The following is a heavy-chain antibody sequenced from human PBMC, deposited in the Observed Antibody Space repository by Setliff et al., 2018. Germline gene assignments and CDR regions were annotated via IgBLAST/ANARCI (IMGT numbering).Heavy chain of an antibody. CDR1: GGSIINNNYY. D-gene: IGHD1-26*01. CDR2: IYYSGTT. V-gene: IGHV4-39*01. CDR3: ARSPSSGAYWNPRPFYSDY. J-gene: IGHJ4*02. Sequence: SETLSLTCTVSGGSIINNNYYWGWIRQPPGKGLEWIGTIYYSGTTYYNPSLKSRVTISIDTSKNQFSLNLNSVTAADTALYYCARSPSSGAYWNPRPFYSDYWARGTLVTVSS.